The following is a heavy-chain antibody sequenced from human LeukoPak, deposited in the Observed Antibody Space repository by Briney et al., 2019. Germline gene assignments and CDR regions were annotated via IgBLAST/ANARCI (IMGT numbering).Heavy chain of an antibody. Sequence: SGTLSLTCGVSGGYISTTNWWTWVRQPPGEGLEWIGEVHLSGRTHYNPSLESRVTMSVDMSENHISLRLTSVTAADTAVYYCAREGGPYRPLDYSGQGTLVTVSS. V-gene: IGHV4-4*02. CDR2: VHLSGRT. CDR3: AREGGPYRPLDY. CDR1: GGYISTTNW. J-gene: IGHJ4*02.